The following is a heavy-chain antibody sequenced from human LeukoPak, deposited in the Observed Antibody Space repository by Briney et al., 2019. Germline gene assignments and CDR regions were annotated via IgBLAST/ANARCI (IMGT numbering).Heavy chain of an antibody. D-gene: IGHD1-1*01. CDR3: ARDRGVQLERRGAFDI. J-gene: IGHJ3*02. Sequence: ASVNVSCKASGYTFTGYYMHWVRQATGQGLEWMGWINPNSGGTNYAQKFQGWVTMTRDTSISTAYMELSRLRSDDTAVYYCARDRGVQLERRGAFDIWGQGTMVTVSS. CDR2: INPNSGGT. V-gene: IGHV1-2*04. CDR1: GYTFTGYY.